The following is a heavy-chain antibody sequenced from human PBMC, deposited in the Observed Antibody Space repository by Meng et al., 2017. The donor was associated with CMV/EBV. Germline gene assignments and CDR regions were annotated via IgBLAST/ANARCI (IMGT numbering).Heavy chain of an antibody. CDR2: IYYSGST. J-gene: IGHJ4*02. CDR1: GGSISSGDYY. D-gene: IGHD3-22*01. Sequence: GLLQESGPGLLNPSQTLSLTCPVSGGSISSGDYYWSWIRQPPGKGLEWIGYIYYSGSTYYNPSLKSRVTISVDTSKNQFSLKLSSVTAADTAVYYCARAAPDYYDSSGPPDYWGQGTLVTVSS. CDR3: ARAAPDYYDSSGPPDY. V-gene: IGHV4-30-4*08.